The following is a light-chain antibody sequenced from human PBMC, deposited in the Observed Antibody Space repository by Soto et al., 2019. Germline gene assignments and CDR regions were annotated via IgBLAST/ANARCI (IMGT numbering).Light chain of an antibody. CDR2: GAH. CDR3: QHYGSSPPNT. V-gene: IGKV3-20*01. CDR1: QSVTTTY. J-gene: IGKJ2*01. Sequence: EIVLTQSPGTLSLSPGERASLSCRATQSVTTTYLAWYQQKPGQAPRLLIYGAHLRATGIPDRFSGGGSGTDFCLTISRLEPEDFAVYYCQHYGSSPPNTFGQGTKLEIK.